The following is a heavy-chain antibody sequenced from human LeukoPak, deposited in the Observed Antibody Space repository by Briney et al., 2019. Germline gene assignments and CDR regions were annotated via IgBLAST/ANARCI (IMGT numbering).Heavy chain of an antibody. Sequence: ASVKVSCKASGYTFTGYYMHWVRQAPGQGLEWMGWINLNSGGTNYAQKLQGRVTMTRDTSISTAYMELSRLRSDDTAVYYCARDREPKVVPAATYWGQGTLVTVSS. CDR1: GYTFTGYY. V-gene: IGHV1-2*02. D-gene: IGHD2-2*01. CDR2: INLNSGGT. CDR3: ARDREPKVVPAATY. J-gene: IGHJ4*02.